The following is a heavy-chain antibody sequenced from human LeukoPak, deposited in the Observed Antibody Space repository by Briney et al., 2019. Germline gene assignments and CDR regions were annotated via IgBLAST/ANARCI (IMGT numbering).Heavy chain of an antibody. CDR2: ISAYNGNT. J-gene: IGHJ4*02. CDR3: AVIETATISGSDY. D-gene: IGHD5-24*01. CDR1: GGTFTTYG. V-gene: IGHV1-18*01. Sequence: ASVEVSCKASGGTFTTYGISWVRQAPGQGLEWMGWISAYNGNTKYAQKLQGRVTMTTDTSTSTAYMELRSLRSDDTAVYYCAVIETATISGSDYWGQGTLVTVSS.